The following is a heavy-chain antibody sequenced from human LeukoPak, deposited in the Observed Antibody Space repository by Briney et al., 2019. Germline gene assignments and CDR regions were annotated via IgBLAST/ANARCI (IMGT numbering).Heavy chain of an antibody. Sequence: PGGSLRLSCAASGFTVSSNYLSWVRQAPGKGLEWVSVIYSGGGTYYADSVKGRSTISRDNSKNTVYLQMNSLRAEDTAVYYCARGSRDGSGSYYRHFDYWGQGTLVTVSS. V-gene: IGHV3-53*01. CDR1: GFTVSSNY. D-gene: IGHD3-10*01. CDR3: ARGSRDGSGSYYRHFDY. CDR2: IYSGGGT. J-gene: IGHJ4*02.